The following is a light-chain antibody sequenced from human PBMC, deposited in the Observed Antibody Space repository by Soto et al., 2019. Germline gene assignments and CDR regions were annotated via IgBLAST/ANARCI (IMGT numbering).Light chain of an antibody. V-gene: IGLV1-40*01. CDR3: QSYDSSLSGYV. CDR2: GKN. J-gene: IGLJ1*01. Sequence: QAVVTQPPSVSGAPGQGVTISCTGSSSNIGSGFDVHWYQQLPGTDPKLLIYGKNNRPAGVPDRFSGSKSGTSASLAITGLQAEDEADYYCQSYDSSLSGYVFGTGTKVTVL. CDR1: SSNIGSGFD.